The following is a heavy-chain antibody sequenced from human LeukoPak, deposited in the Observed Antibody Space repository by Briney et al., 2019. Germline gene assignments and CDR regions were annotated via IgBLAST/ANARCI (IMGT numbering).Heavy chain of an antibody. V-gene: IGHV1-2*02. CDR2: IYPYSGDT. CDR3: ARGRNSGSSLDT. Sequence: ASVKVSCKASGYTLTGYYIHWVRQAPGQGLEWMGWIYPYSGDTNYAQNFQGRVTMTRDTSVSTAYMELSSLKSDDTAVYYCARGRNSGSSLDTWGQGTMLTVSS. J-gene: IGHJ3*02. CDR1: GYTLTGYY. D-gene: IGHD6-6*01.